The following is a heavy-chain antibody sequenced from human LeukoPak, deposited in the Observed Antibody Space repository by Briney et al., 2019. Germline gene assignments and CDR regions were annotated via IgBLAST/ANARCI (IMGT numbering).Heavy chain of an antibody. Sequence: SETLSLTCSVSGGSISSSSYYWGWIRQPPGKGLEWIGTIYYSGSTYYNPSLKSRVTISIDTSKNQFSLKLSSVTAADTAVYYCARAWGSGWYGPTEAFDIWGQGTMVTVSS. CDR3: ARAWGSGWYGPTEAFDI. J-gene: IGHJ3*02. CDR1: GGSISSSSYY. D-gene: IGHD6-19*01. CDR2: IYYSGST. V-gene: IGHV4-39*07.